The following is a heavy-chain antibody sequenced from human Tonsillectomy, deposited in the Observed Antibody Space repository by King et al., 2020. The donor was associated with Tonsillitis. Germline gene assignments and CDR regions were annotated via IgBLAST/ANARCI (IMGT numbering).Heavy chain of an antibody. Sequence: QCQLVQSGAEVKKPGASVKVSCKVSGYTLTELSMQWVRQAPGKGLEWMGGFDPEDGETIYAQKFQGRVTMTEDTSTDTAYMELSSLRSETTAVYYCATVTGDQKVFWGGERKYYYHYYMDVWGKGTTVTVSS. CDR1: GYTLTELS. V-gene: IGHV1-24*01. CDR2: FDPEDGET. D-gene: IGHD3-3*01. J-gene: IGHJ6*03. CDR3: ATVTGDQKVFWGGERKYYYHYYMDV.